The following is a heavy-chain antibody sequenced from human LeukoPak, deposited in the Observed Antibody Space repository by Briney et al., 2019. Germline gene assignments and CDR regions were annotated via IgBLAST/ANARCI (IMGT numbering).Heavy chain of an antibody. D-gene: IGHD3-10*01. CDR1: GGSISPYY. V-gene: IGHV4-59*12. CDR2: IFYSGNT. J-gene: IGHJ3*02. Sequence: SETLSLTCTVSGGSISPYYWSWLRQPPGKGLEGIGYIFYSGNTNYNPSLKSRVPISLDTSKNHFSLNLTSVTAADTAVYYCAKSNGYGLVDIWGQGTMVTVSS. CDR3: AKSNGYGLVDI.